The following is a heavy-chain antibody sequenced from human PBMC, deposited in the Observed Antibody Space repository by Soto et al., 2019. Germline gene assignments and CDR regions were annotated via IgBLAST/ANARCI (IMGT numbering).Heavy chain of an antibody. Sequence: SETLSLTCTVSGGSISSGDYYWSWIRQPPGKGLEWIGYIYYSGSTYYNPSLKSRVTISVDTSKNQFSLKLSSVTAADTAVYYCARVLNYYDSSGYSLWFDPWGQGTMVTVYS. V-gene: IGHV4-30-4*01. J-gene: IGHJ5*02. CDR1: GGSISSGDYY. CDR2: IYYSGST. D-gene: IGHD3-22*01. CDR3: ARVLNYYDSSGYSLWFDP.